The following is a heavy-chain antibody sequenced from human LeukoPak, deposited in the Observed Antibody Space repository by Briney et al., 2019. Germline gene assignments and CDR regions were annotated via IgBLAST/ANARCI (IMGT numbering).Heavy chain of an antibody. Sequence: QPGGSLRLSCAASGFTFSSYTIHWVRQAPGKGLEWVAVISYDGSNKFYADSVKGRFTISRDNSKNTLFLQMNSLRVEDTAVYYCARTGSLTKNWFDPWGQGTLVTVSS. CDR1: GFTFSSYT. CDR2: ISYDGSNK. V-gene: IGHV3-30*04. CDR3: ARTGSLTKNWFDP. J-gene: IGHJ5*02. D-gene: IGHD3-10*01.